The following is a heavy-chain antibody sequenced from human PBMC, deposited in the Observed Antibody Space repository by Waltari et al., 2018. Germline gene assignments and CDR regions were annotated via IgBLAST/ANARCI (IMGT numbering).Heavy chain of an antibody. Sequence: EMQLVESGGVVVQPGGSLRLSCAASGFTLDDYAMHWVRQAPGKGLEWFSLISWDGGSTYYADSVKGRFTISRDNSKNSLYLQMNSLRAEDTALYYCAKDMVPGGTTQFDYWGQGTLVTVSS. CDR1: GFTLDDYA. CDR2: ISWDGGST. D-gene: IGHD3-16*01. CDR3: AKDMVPGGTTQFDY. J-gene: IGHJ4*02. V-gene: IGHV3-43D*03.